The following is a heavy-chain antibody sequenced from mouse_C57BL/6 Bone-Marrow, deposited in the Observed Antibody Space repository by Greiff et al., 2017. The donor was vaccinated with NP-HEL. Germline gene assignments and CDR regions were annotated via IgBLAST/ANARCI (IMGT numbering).Heavy chain of an antibody. CDR2: IYPRSGNT. J-gene: IGHJ3*01. V-gene: IGHV1-81*01. CDR1: GYTFTSYG. D-gene: IGHD1-1*01. Sequence: VQLQQSGAELARPGASVKLSCKASGYTFTSYGISWVKQRTGQGLEWIGEIYPRSGNTYYNEKFKGKATLTADKSSSTAYMELRSLTSEDSAVYFCARPFYYYGSSPWFAYRGQGTLVTVSA. CDR3: ARPFYYYGSSPWFAY.